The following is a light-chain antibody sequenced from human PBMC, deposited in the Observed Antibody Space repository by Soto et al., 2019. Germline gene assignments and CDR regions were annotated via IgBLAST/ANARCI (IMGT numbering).Light chain of an antibody. V-gene: IGLV1-44*01. J-gene: IGLJ3*02. Sequence: VLTHPPSASGTPGQRVTISCSGSSSNIGSNTVNWYQHFPGTAPKVVIYKNNQRPSGIPDRFSASKSATSASLAISGLRSEDEVDYYCAAFEDRLILWGLGGGTKVTVL. CDR1: SSNIGSNT. CDR2: KNN. CDR3: AAFEDRLILWG.